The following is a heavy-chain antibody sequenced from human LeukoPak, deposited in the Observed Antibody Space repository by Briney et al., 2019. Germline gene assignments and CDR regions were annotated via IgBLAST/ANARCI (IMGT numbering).Heavy chain of an antibody. CDR1: GGSISSSSYY. CDR2: IYYSGST. D-gene: IGHD4-17*01. J-gene: IGHJ4*02. V-gene: IGHV4-39*07. CDR3: ARVQLDDYGDQGYFDY. Sequence: SETLSLTCTVSGGSISSSSYYWGWIRQPPGKGLEWIGSIYYSGSTYYNPSLKSRVTISVDTSKNQFSLKLSSVTAADTAVYYCARVQLDDYGDQGYFDYWGQGTLVTVSS.